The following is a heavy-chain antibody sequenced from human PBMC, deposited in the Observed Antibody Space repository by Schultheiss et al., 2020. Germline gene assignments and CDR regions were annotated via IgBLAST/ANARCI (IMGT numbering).Heavy chain of an antibody. D-gene: IGHD4-17*01. J-gene: IGHJ4*02. CDR3: TRVEDYGDRFDY. CDR2: IRSKAYGGTT. V-gene: IGHV3-49*04. CDR1: GFTFGDYA. Sequence: GESLKIACTASGFTFGDYAMSWVRQAPGKGLEWVGFIRSKAYGGTTEYAASVKGRFTISRDDSKSIAYLQMNSLKTEDTAVYYCTRVEDYGDRFDYWGQGTLVTVSS.